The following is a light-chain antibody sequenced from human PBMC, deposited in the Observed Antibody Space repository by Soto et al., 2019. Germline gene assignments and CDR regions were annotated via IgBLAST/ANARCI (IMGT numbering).Light chain of an antibody. V-gene: IGKV1-5*03. Sequence: DIQMTQSPSTLSASVGDRVTISCRASQSVNIWLAWYQQKPGKAPKLLISKASSLESGVPLRFSGSGSGTEFTLTISSLQPDDLATYYCQQYNNLWTFGQGTKVEIK. CDR2: KAS. CDR1: QSVNIW. CDR3: QQYNNLWT. J-gene: IGKJ1*01.